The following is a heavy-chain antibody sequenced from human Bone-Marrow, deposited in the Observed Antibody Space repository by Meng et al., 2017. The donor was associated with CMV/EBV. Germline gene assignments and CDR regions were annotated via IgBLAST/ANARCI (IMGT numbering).Heavy chain of an antibody. V-gene: IGHV3-11*04. Sequence: GESLKISCAASGFTFSDYYMSWIRQAPGKGLEWVSYISSSGSTIYYADSVKGRFTISRDNAKNSLYLQMNSLRAEDTAVYYCARGSPRHYDAFDIWGQGTMVTVSS. J-gene: IGHJ3*02. CDR2: ISSSGSTI. CDR1: GFTFSDYY. CDR3: ARGSPRHYDAFDI.